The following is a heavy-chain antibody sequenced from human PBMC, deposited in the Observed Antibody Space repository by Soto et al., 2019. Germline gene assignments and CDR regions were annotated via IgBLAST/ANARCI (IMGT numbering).Heavy chain of an antibody. V-gene: IGHV4-31*03. D-gene: IGHD1-26*01. CDR3: AREDSGSYLDWFDP. CDR1: GGSISSGGYY. CDR2: IYYSGST. Sequence: SETLSLTCTVSGGSISSGGYYWSWIRQHPGKGLEWIGYIYYSGSTYYNPSLKSRVTISVDTSKNQLSLKLSSVTAADTAVYYCAREDSGSYLDWFDPWGQGTLVTVSS. J-gene: IGHJ5*02.